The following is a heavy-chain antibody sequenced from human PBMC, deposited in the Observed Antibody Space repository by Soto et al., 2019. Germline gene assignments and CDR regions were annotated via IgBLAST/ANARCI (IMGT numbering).Heavy chain of an antibody. CDR1: GYTFTGYY. CDR2: INPNSGGT. V-gene: IGHV1-2*04. J-gene: IGHJ5*02. D-gene: IGHD6-6*01. Sequence: ASVKVSCKASGYTFTGYYMHWVRQAPGQGLEWMGWINPNSGGTNYAQKFQGWVTMTRDTSISTAYMELSRLRSDDTAVYYCARVAGLEYSSSSGWFDPWGQGTLVTVSS. CDR3: ARVAGLEYSSSSGWFDP.